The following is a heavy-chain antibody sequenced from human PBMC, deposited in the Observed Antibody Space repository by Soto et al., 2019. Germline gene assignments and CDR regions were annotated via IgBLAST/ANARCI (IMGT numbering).Heavy chain of an antibody. J-gene: IGHJ3*02. D-gene: IGHD6-6*01. Sequence: GGSLRLSCAASGFTFSSYAMSWVRQAPGKGLEWVSAISGSGGSTYYADSVKGRFTISRDNSKNTLYLRMNSLRAEDKAVDDCAKDLRKQLDSDALDIWGQGTMVTVSS. CDR1: GFTFSSYA. CDR3: AKDLRKQLDSDALDI. CDR2: ISGSGGST. V-gene: IGHV3-23*01.